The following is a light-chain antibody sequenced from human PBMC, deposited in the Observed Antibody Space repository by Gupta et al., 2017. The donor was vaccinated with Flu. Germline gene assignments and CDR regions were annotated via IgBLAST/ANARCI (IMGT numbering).Light chain of an antibody. CDR1: QSVGTGF. J-gene: IGKJ1*01. CDR2: GAS. CDR3: QQYGSSPWT. Sequence: EIVLTQSPGTLSLSPGERATLSCRASQSVGTGFLAWYQQRLGQAPRLLIFGASSRATGTPERFRGSASGTDFTLTISRLEPEDFAVYHCQQYGSSPWTFGQGTKVEI. V-gene: IGKV3-20*01.